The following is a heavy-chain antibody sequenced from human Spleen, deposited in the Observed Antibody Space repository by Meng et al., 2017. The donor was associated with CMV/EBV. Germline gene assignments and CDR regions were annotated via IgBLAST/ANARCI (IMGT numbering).Heavy chain of an antibody. CDR1: GGSISSGEYY. V-gene: IGHV4-30-4*08. CDR2: IYYSGST. CDR3: ARRPGGVGWFDP. J-gene: IGHJ5*02. D-gene: IGHD2-2*01. Sequence: CTGSGGSISSGEYYWSWIRQPPGKGLEWIGYIYYSGSTYYNPSLKSRVTISVDTSKNQFSLKLSSVTAADTAVYYCARRPGGVGWFDPWGQGTLVTVSS.